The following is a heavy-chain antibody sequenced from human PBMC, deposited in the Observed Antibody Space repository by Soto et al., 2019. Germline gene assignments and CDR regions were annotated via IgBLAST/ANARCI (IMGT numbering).Heavy chain of an antibody. V-gene: IGHV5-51*01. CDR3: ARGRFHYYGMDV. J-gene: IGHJ6*02. CDR1: GESVSSHW. CDR2: IYPGDSDT. Sequence: GEAQKSSGEGSGESVSSHWSTWVRQMPGRGLEWMGIIYPGDSDTRYSPSFQGQVTISADKSISTAYLQWSSLKASDTAMYYCARGRFHYYGMDVWGQGTTVPVS. D-gene: IGHD3-10*01.